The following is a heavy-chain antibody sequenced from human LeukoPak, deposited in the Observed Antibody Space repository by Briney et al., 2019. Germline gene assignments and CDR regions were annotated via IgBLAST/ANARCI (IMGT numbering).Heavy chain of an antibody. D-gene: IGHD3-16*01. CDR3: ARKPRPAPLGFDP. CDR1: GYTFTSYD. J-gene: IGHJ5*02. V-gene: IGHV1-8*01. CDR2: TNPNSGNT. Sequence: ASVKVSCKASGYTFTSYDINWVRQATGQGLEWMGWTNPNSGNTGYAQKFQGRVTMTRNTSISTAYMELSSLRSEDTAVYYCARKPRPAPLGFDPRGQGTLVTVSS.